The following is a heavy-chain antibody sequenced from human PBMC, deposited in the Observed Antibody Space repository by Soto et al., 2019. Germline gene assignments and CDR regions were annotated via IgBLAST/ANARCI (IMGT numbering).Heavy chain of an antibody. CDR2: IYYSGST. CDR3: VRDSRLRFTDY. CDR1: SASIDTYY. V-gene: IGHV4-59*01. J-gene: IGHJ4*02. Sequence: TISLTCTVWSASIDTYYRRWTPQPPGKGLEWIGYIYYSGSTNYNPSLKSRVTMSVDTSKNQFSLKLSSVTAADTAVYYCVRDSRLRFTDYWGQGTLLTVSS.